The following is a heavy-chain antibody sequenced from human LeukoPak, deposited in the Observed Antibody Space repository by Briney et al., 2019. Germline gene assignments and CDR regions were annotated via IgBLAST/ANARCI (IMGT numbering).Heavy chain of an antibody. J-gene: IGHJ4*02. CDR2: ISGDGGST. CDR3: AKAPRGHSYGFLPDY. V-gene: IGHV3-43*02. D-gene: IGHD5-18*01. CDR1: GFTFDDYA. Sequence: GGSLRLSCAASGFTFDDYAMHWVRQAPGKGMEWVSLISGDGGSTYYADSVKGRLTISRDNTKTSLYLQMNSLRTEDTALYYCAKAPRGHSYGFLPDYWGQGTLVTVSS.